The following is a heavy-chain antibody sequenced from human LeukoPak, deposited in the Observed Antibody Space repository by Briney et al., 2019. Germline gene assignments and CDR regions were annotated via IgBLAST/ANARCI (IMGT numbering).Heavy chain of an antibody. J-gene: IGHJ4*02. CDR3: AKDSRTNCFGSGILSLPKRPLGYFDY. D-gene: IGHD3-10*01. CDR2: INHSGSA. CDR1: GGSFSGYY. Sequence: PSETLSLTCAVYGGSFSGYYWSWIRQPPGKGLEWIGEINHSGSANSNQTLKRRVTISVDTSKNQFSLTLSPVTAAAPAVAFCAKDSRTNCFGSGILSLPKRPLGYFDYWGQGTLVTVSS. V-gene: IGHV4-34*01.